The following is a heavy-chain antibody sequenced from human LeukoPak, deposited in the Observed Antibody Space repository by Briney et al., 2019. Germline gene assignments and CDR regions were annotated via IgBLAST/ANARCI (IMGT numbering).Heavy chain of an antibody. J-gene: IGHJ4*02. CDR1: GFIVSSNY. D-gene: IGHD6-19*01. V-gene: IGHV3-7*01. CDR3: AREGPYSSGWYYFDY. CDR2: IKQDGSEK. Sequence: GGSLRLSCAASGFIVSSNYMSWVRQAPGKGLEWVANIKQDGSEKYYVDSVKGRFTISRDNAKNSLYLQMNSLRAEDTAVYYCAREGPYSSGWYYFDYWGQGTLVTVSS.